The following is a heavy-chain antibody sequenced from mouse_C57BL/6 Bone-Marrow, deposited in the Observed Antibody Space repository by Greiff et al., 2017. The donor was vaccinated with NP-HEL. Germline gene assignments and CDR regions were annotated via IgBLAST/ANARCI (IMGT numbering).Heavy chain of an antibody. Sequence: VESGGGLVKPGGSLKLSCAASGFTFSDYGMHWVRQAPEKGLEWVAYISSGSSTIYYADTVKGRFTISRDNAKNTLFLQMTSLRSEDTAMYYCATYGKAWYCDVWGTGTTVIVSS. J-gene: IGHJ1*03. CDR3: ATYGKAWYCDV. CDR1: GFTFSDYG. D-gene: IGHD2-1*01. V-gene: IGHV5-17*01. CDR2: ISSGSSTI.